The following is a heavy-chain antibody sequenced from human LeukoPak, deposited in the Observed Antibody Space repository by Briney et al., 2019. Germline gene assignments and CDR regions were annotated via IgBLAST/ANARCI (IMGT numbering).Heavy chain of an antibody. CDR3: ARDSIMITFGGVFDY. CDR1: GFTFSSYA. V-gene: IGHV3-23*01. J-gene: IGHJ4*02. CDR2: ISGSGGST. Sequence: GGSLRLSCAASGFTFSSYAMSWVRQAPGKGLEWVSAISGSGGSTYYADSVKGRFTISRDNAKNSLYLQMNSLRAEDTAVYYCARDSIMITFGGVFDYWGQGTLVTVSS. D-gene: IGHD3-16*01.